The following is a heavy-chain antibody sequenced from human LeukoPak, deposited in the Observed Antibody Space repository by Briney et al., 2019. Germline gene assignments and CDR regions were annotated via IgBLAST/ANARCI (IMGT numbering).Heavy chain of an antibody. J-gene: IGHJ6*04. Sequence: SYIYYADSVKGRFTISRDNAKNSLYLQMNSLRAEDTAVYYCARGTRITMARGVSLNYGMDVWGKGTTVTVSS. D-gene: IGHD3-10*01. V-gene: IGHV3-21*01. CDR3: ARGTRITMARGVSLNYGMDV. CDR2: SYI.